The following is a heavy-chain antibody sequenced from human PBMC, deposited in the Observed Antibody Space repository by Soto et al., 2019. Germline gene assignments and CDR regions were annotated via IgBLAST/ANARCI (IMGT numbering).Heavy chain of an antibody. CDR2: VYSGGGT. V-gene: IGHV4-59*01. CDR1: GGSLRGYS. J-gene: IGHJ6*02. D-gene: IGHD3-9*01. Sequence: QVQLQESGPGVVKPSETLSLTCTVSGGSLRGYSWSWIRQSPGKGLEWIGYVYSGGGTNYSPSFMGRVTISVDTTDNQFSMKLNSVTAADTAVYYCAREKTPKSPQYFYYGMDVWGQGTTVTVSS. CDR3: AREKTPKSPQYFYYGMDV.